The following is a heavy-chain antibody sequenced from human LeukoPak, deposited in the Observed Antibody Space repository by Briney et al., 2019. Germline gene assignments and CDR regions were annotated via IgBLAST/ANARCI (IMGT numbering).Heavy chain of an antibody. Sequence: SETLSLTCTVSGGSISSYYWSWIRQPPGKGLEWMGYIYYSGSTNYNPSLKSRVTISVDTSKNQFSLKLSSVTAADTAVYYCARQGISYSSSPHFDYWGQGTLVTVSS. CDR1: GGSISSYY. V-gene: IGHV4-59*08. CDR2: IYYSGST. J-gene: IGHJ4*02. CDR3: ARQGISYSSSPHFDY. D-gene: IGHD6-13*01.